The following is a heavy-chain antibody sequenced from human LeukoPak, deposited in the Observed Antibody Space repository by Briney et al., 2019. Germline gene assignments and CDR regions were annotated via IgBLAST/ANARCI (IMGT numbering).Heavy chain of an antibody. V-gene: IGHV3-33*06. J-gene: IGHJ3*02. CDR1: GFTFSRNG. D-gene: IGHD3-10*01. CDR3: ANGYYYGSGSYYKEAFDI. CDR2: IWYDGSKT. Sequence: PGGSLRLSCAASGFTFSRNGMHWVRQAPGKGLEWVALIWYDGSKTDYADSVKGRFTISRDNSKNTLYLLINSLRAEDTAVYYCANGYYYGSGSYYKEAFDIWGQGTMVTVSS.